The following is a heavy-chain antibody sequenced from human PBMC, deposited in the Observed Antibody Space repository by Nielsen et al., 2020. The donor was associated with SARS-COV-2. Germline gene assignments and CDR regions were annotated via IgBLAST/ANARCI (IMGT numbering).Heavy chain of an antibody. D-gene: IGHD1-26*01. CDR1: GFSLSTSGMC. Sequence: SGPTLVKPTQTLTLTCTFSGFSLSTSGMCVSWIRQPPGKALEWLARIDWDDDKYYSTSLKTRLTISKDTSTNQVVLTMTNMDPVDTATYYCARIKIYSGSYHAFDYWGQGTLVTVSS. V-gene: IGHV2-70*11. CDR3: ARIKIYSGSYHAFDY. CDR2: IDWDDDK. J-gene: IGHJ4*02.